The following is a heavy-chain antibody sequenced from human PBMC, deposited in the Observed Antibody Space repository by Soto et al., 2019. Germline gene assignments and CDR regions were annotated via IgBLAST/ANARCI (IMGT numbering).Heavy chain of an antibody. CDR1: GYSFTTYW. CDR2: IYPGDSDT. CDR3: SRRRGLVGSFDY. D-gene: IGHD3-9*01. V-gene: IGHV5-51*01. Sequence: PGESLKISCKGSGYSFTTYWLGWVRQVPGKGLEWMGNIYPGDSDTRYSPPFHGQVTISADKSISAAYLQWSSLKASDTAMYFCSRRRGLVGSFDYWGRGTLVTVSS. J-gene: IGHJ4*02.